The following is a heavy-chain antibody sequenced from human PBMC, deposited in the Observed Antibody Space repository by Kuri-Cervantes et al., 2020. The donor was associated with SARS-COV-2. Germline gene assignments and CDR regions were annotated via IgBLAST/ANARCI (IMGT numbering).Heavy chain of an antibody. CDR3: ASSRLDCSSTSWPTGYYYYMDV. Sequence: SVKVSCKASGGTFSSYAISWVRQAPGQGLEWMGGIIPIFGTANYAQKFQGRVTITADESTSTAYMELSSLRSEDTAVYYCASSRLDCSSTSWPTGYYYYMDVWGKGTTVTVSS. D-gene: IGHD2-2*01. CDR2: IIPIFGTA. CDR1: GGTFSSYA. V-gene: IGHV1-69*13. J-gene: IGHJ6*03.